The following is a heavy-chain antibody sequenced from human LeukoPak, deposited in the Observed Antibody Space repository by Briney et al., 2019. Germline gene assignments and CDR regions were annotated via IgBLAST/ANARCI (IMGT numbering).Heavy chain of an antibody. J-gene: IGHJ3*02. Sequence: GASVKVSCKASGYTFTSYYMHWVRQAPGQGLEWMGIINPSGGSTSYAQKFQGRVTMTRDMSTSTVYMELSSLRSEDTAVYYCARGVHKFYYDRSGYQPYAFDIWGQGTMVTISS. CDR2: INPSGGST. CDR3: ARGVHKFYYDRSGYQPYAFDI. D-gene: IGHD3-22*01. V-gene: IGHV1-46*01. CDR1: GYTFTSYY.